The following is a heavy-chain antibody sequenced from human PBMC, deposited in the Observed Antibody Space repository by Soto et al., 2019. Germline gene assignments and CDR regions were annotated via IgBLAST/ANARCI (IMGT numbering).Heavy chain of an antibody. CDR3: AASIFYYGMDV. V-gene: IGHV5-51*01. CDR1: GYNFTNYW. CDR2: IYPGDSDT. J-gene: IGHJ6*02. Sequence: GESLKISCKGSGYNFTNYWIVWVRQMPGKGPEWMGIIYPGDSDTKYNPSFQGQVTISADKSITTTYLQWSSLKASDTAIYYCAASIFYYGMDVWGQGTTVTVSS.